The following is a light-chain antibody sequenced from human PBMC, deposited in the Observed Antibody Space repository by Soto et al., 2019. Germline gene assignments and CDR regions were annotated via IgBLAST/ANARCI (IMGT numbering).Light chain of an antibody. CDR2: GAS. Sequence: EIVLTRSPGTLSLSPGERATLSCRASQSVSSSYLAWYQQKPGQAPRLLIYGASSRATGIPDRFSGSGSGTDFTLTISRLEPEDFAVYYCQQYGGSPWTFGQGTKADIK. V-gene: IGKV3-20*01. CDR3: QQYGGSPWT. J-gene: IGKJ1*01. CDR1: QSVSSSY.